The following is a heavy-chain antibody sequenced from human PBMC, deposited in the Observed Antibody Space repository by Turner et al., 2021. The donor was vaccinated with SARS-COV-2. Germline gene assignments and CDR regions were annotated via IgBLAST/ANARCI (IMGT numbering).Heavy chain of an antibody. CDR2: INGTGHDT. CDR3: AKGVTTCQTKGLDN. CDR1: VFPFNNFA. J-gene: IGHJ4*02. V-gene: IGHV3-23*01. Sequence: EVQLLESGGGLVPPGGSLRLSCAASVFPFNNFAMSWVRQAPGKGLEWVSAINGTGHDTHYVDSVKGRFTISRDSAKNTLYLQMNSLRVEDTAIYYCAKGVTTCQTKGLDNWGQGTLVTVSS. D-gene: IGHD1-26*01.